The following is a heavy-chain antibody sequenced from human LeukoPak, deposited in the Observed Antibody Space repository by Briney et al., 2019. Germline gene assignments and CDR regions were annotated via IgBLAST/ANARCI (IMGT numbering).Heavy chain of an antibody. CDR1: GGSISGSSYY. CDR2: IYYSGST. J-gene: IGHJ2*01. V-gene: IGHV4-39*01. CDR3: ARRPWYSNNWQNWYFDL. Sequence: SETLSLTCTVSGGSISGSSYYWGWIRQPPGKGLEWIGSIYYSGSTYYNPSHKSRVTISVDTSKNQFSLKLSSVTAADTAVYYCARRPWYSNNWQNWYFDLWGRGTLVTVSS. D-gene: IGHD6-13*01.